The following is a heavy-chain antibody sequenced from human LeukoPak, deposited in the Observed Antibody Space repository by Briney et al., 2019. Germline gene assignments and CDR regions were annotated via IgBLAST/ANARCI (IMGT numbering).Heavy chain of an antibody. CDR3: ARDFPGGYYSEDAFDI. J-gene: IGHJ3*02. Sequence: GGSLRLSCAASGITLSGYWMHWVRQAPGKGLVWVSRINFDGSDTSYADFVKGRFTISRDNAKNTLLLQMNSLRAEDTAVYYCARDFPGGYYSEDAFDIWGQGTMVTVSS. CDR1: GITLSGYW. D-gene: IGHD1-26*01. V-gene: IGHV3-74*01. CDR2: INFDGSDT.